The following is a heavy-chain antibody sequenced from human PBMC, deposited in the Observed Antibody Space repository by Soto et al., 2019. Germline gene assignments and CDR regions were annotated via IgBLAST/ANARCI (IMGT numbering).Heavy chain of an antibody. J-gene: IGHJ6*03. V-gene: IGHV3-21*01. D-gene: IGHD2-2*01. CDR3: ARDEVLVANTFDNYCYLDV. CDR1: GFTFSTYS. Sequence: EVQLVESGGGLVKPGGSLRLSCAASGFTFSTYSMNWVRQAPGQGLEWVSSISSSSSYIHYGDSVKGRITISRDNAKNSLYLQMNSLRSEDTAVYSCARDEVLVANTFDNYCYLDVWGKGTTVTFSS. CDR2: ISSSSSYI.